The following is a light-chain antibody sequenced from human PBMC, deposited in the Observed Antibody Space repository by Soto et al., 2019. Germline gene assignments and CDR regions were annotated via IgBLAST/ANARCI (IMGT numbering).Light chain of an antibody. V-gene: IGKV2-28*01. CDR1: QTLLHTNGYNY. J-gene: IGKJ2*01. CDR2: LGS. Sequence: DIVMTQSPLSLPVTPGEPASISCRSSQTLLHTNGYNYLDWYLQKPGQSPQPLIDLGSNRASGVPDRFSGSGSGTDFTLKISRVEAEDVGVYYCMQALQTPMYTFGQGTKLEIK. CDR3: MQALQTPMYT.